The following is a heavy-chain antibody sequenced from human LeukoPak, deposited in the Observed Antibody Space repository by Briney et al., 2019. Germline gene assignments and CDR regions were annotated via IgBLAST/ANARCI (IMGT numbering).Heavy chain of an antibody. J-gene: IGHJ4*02. D-gene: IGHD6-13*01. CDR2: ISGSGEST. V-gene: IGHV3-23*01. Sequence: PGGSLRLSCAASGFTFSSYAMNWVRQAPGKGLEWVSGISGSGESTYYADSVKGRFTISRDNSKNTLYLQMNSLRAEDTAVYYCAKVWQQPFYCFDCWGQGTLVTVSS. CDR3: AKVWQQPFYCFDC. CDR1: GFTFSSYA.